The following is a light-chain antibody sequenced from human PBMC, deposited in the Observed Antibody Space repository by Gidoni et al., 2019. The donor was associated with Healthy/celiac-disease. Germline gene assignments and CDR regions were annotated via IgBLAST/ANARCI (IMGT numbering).Light chain of an antibody. CDR2: AAS. J-gene: IGKJ1*01. CDR1: QVISSY. V-gene: IGKV1-8*01. Sequence: AIRMTKSPSSLSASTGDRVTITCRASQVISSYLAWYQQKPGKAPKLLIYAASTLQSGVPSRFSGSGSGTDFTLTISCLQSEDFATYYCQQYYSYPRTFGQGTKVEIK. CDR3: QQYYSYPRT.